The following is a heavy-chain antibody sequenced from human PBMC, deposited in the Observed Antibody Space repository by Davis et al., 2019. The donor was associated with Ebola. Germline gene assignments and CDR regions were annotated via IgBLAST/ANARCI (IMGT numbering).Heavy chain of an antibody. Sequence: GESLKISCAASGFTFSSYGMHWVRQAPGKGLEWVSYISSSSSTIYYADSVKGRFTISRDNSKNTLYLQMNSLRAEDTAVYYCANDLWFGELLSSGADYWGQGTLVTVSS. D-gene: IGHD3-10*01. CDR3: ANDLWFGELLSSGADY. V-gene: IGHV3-48*01. CDR1: GFTFSSYG. J-gene: IGHJ4*02. CDR2: ISSSSSTI.